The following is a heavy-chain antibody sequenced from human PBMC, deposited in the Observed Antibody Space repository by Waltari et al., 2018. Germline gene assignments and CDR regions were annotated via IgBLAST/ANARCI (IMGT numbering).Heavy chain of an antibody. V-gene: IGHV1-8*02. D-gene: IGHD1-26*01. Sequence: QVQLVQSGAEVKKPGASVKVSCKASGYTFTSYYMHWVRQATGQGLEWMGWMNPNSGSTGYAQKFQGRVTMTRNTSISTAYMELSSLRSEDTAVYYCASYQGGATQGGWFDPWGQGTLVTVSS. CDR2: MNPNSGST. CDR3: ASYQGGATQGGWFDP. J-gene: IGHJ5*02. CDR1: GYTFTSYY.